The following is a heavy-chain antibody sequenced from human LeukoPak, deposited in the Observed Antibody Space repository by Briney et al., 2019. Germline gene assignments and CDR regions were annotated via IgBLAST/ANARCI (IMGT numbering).Heavy chain of an antibody. CDR3: AKGGLVHPLHI. CDR1: GFTFSSYA. D-gene: IGHD3/OR15-3a*01. J-gene: IGHJ3*02. V-gene: IGHV3-23*01. Sequence: GGSLRLSCAASGFTFSSYAMSWVRQAPGKGLEWVSGINGNGGSTYNADSVKGRFTISRDNSKNTLYLQMNSLRAEDTAVYYCAKGGLVHPLHIWGQGTMVTVSS. CDR2: INGNGGST.